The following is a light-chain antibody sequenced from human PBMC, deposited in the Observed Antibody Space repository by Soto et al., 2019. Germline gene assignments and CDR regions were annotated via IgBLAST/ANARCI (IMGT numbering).Light chain of an antibody. CDR1: SSDVGGYNY. Sequence: QSALTQPASVSGSPGQSITISCTGTSSDVGGYNYASWYQQHPGKAPKLIIYEVSNRPSGVSNRFSGSKSGNTASLTVSGLQAEDEADYYCSSYSSVTTLWVFGGGTKLTVL. CDR2: EVS. V-gene: IGLV2-14*01. J-gene: IGLJ3*02. CDR3: SSYSSVTTLWV.